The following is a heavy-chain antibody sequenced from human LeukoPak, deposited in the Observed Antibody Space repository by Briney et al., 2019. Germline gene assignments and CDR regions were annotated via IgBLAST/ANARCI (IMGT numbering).Heavy chain of an antibody. CDR3: ARERGRGYSYGVRNWFDP. CDR1: GGSISSYY. Sequence: SETLSLTCTVSGGSISSYYWSWIRQPPGKGLEWIGYIYYSGSTNYNSSLKSRVTISVDTSKNQFSLKLSSVTAADTAVYYCARERGRGYSYGVRNWFDPWGQGTLVTVSS. V-gene: IGHV4-59*01. D-gene: IGHD5-18*01. CDR2: IYYSGST. J-gene: IGHJ5*02.